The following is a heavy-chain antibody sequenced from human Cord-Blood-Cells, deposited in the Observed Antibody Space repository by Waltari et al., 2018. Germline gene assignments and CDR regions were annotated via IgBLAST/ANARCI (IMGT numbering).Heavy chain of an antibody. V-gene: IGHV1-2*07. Sequence: QVQLVQSGAEVKKPGASVKVSCKASGYTFTGYYMHWVRQAPGQGLEWMGWMNPNSGGRNNAHKFQGRVTMTRDTSISTAYMGLSRLRSDDTAVYYCARPTYSSSWYYWYFDLWGRGTLVTVSS. D-gene: IGHD6-13*01. J-gene: IGHJ2*01. CDR3: ARPTYSSSWYYWYFDL. CDR1: GYTFTGYY. CDR2: MNPNSGGR.